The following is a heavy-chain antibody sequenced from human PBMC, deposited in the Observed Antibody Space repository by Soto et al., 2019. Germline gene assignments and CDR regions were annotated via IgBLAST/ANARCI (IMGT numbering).Heavy chain of an antibody. Sequence: EVQLLESGGGLVQPGGSLRLSCAASGFTFSSYAMSWVRQAPGKGLEWVSAISGSGGSTYYADSVKGRFTISRDNSKNTLYRQMNSLRAEDTAVYYCAKRAQDIVVVVAATSFDYWGQGTLVTVSS. D-gene: IGHD2-15*01. V-gene: IGHV3-23*01. J-gene: IGHJ4*02. CDR2: ISGSGGST. CDR3: AKRAQDIVVVVAATSFDY. CDR1: GFTFSSYA.